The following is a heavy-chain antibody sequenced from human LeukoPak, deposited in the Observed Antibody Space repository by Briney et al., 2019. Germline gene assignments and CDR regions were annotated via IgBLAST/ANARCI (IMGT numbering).Heavy chain of an antibody. J-gene: IGHJ4*02. CDR1: GLTVTNAW. CDR3: TTGPYSGSYQISDY. Sequence: GGSLRLSCSASGLTVTNAWMNWVRQAPGEGLDWVGRIASKTDGGATDYAAPVKGRFTISRDDSKNTLYLHMNSLKTEDTAVYYCTTGPYSGSYQISDYWGQGTLVTVSS. CDR2: IASKTDGGAT. D-gene: IGHD1-26*01. V-gene: IGHV3-15*07.